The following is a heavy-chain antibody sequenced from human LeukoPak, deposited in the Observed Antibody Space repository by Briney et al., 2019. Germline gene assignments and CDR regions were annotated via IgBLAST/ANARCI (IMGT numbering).Heavy chain of an antibody. D-gene: IGHD3-10*01. CDR2: ISSNGGST. CDR1: GFTLSSYA. J-gene: IGHJ4*02. Sequence: GESLNISCAASGFTLSSYAMHWVRQAPGKGLEYVSAISSNGGSTYYANSVKGRFTISRDNSKNTLYLQVGSLRAEDMAVYYCARGFPSPDKRPCWGQGTLVTVSS. CDR3: ARGFPSPDKRPC. V-gene: IGHV3-64*01.